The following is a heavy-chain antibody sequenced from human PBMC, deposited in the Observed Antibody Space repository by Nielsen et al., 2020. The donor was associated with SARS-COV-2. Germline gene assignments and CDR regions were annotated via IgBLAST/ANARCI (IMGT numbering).Heavy chain of an antibody. J-gene: IGHJ6*03. V-gene: IGHV3-30*02. D-gene: IGHD6-19*01. CDR2: IWYDGSNK. CDR1: GFTFSSYG. CDR3: ATAGRQWLVRGSNSGTYYYYMDV. Sequence: GGSLRLSCAASGFTFSSYGMHWVRQAPGKGLEWVAVIWYDGSNKYYADSVKGRFTISRDNSKNTLYLQMNSLRAEDTAVYYCATAGRQWLVRGSNSGTYYYYMDVWGKGTTVTVSS.